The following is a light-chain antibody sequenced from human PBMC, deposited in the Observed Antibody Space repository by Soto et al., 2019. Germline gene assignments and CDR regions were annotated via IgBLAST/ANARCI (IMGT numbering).Light chain of an antibody. V-gene: IGKV3-11*01. CDR2: HTS. J-gene: IGKJ1*01. CDR1: QSVSSF. Sequence: PGGSATLSCRASQSVSSFLSWYQQKPGQAPRLLIYHTSTRATDVPARFSGSGSGTDFTLTIGSLEPEDFAVYYCQQRTNWPWTFGQGTKVDIK. CDR3: QQRTNWPWT.